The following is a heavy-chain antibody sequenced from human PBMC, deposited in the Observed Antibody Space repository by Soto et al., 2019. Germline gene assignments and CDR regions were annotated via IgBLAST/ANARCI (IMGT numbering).Heavy chain of an antibody. V-gene: IGHV3-23*01. CDR3: AKDARSACYYFDS. CDR1: GFTFEHHA. D-gene: IGHD3-10*01. J-gene: IGHJ4*02. Sequence: EVQLLESGGGLAQPGGSLRLSCAASGFTFEHHAMSWVRQAPGKGLEWVAGISASGGIKDHADSEKGRFTISRDHSKGTLFLQTNSLRADDPAIYFCAKDARSACYYFDSWGQGILVTVSS. CDR2: ISASGGIK.